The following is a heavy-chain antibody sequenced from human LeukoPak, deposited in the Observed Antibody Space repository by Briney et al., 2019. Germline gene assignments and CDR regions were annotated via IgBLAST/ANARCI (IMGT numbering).Heavy chain of an antibody. D-gene: IGHD3-16*01. V-gene: IGHV4-59*01. CDR3: ARVGALDWFDP. CDR2: ISYIGGT. CDR1: GGSMSTSL. Sequence: SETLSLTCSVSGGSMSTSLWSWIRQPPGKGLEWIGYISYIGGTNYNPSLKSRVSISIDTSKNQFSLKVTSMTAADTAVYYCARVGALDWFDPWGQGTLVTVSS. J-gene: IGHJ5*02.